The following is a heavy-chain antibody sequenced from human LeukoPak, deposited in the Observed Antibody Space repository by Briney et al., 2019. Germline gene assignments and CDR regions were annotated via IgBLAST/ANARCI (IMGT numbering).Heavy chain of an antibody. D-gene: IGHD3-9*01. J-gene: IGHJ5*02. Sequence: GESLKISCKGSGYSFTSYWIGWVRQMPGKGLEWMGIIYPGDSDTRYSPSFQGQVTISADKSISTAYLQWSSLKASDTAMYYCARRATGYSSPYNWFDPWGQGTLVTVSS. V-gene: IGHV5-51*01. CDR1: GYSFTSYW. CDR2: IYPGDSDT. CDR3: ARRATGYSSPYNWFDP.